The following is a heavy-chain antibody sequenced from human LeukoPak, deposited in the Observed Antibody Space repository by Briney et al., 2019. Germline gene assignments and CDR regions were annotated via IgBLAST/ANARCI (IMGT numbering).Heavy chain of an antibody. CDR2: INPNSGGT. D-gene: IGHD4-17*01. CDR1: GYTFTGYY. V-gene: IGHV1-2*02. Sequence: GASVKVSCKASGYTFTGYYMHWVRQAPGQGLEWMGWINPNSGGTNYAQKFQGRVTMTRDTSISTAYMELSRLRSDDTAVYYCARDYGVTTFRVFNWFDPWGQGTLVTVSS. J-gene: IGHJ5*02. CDR3: ARDYGVTTFRVFNWFDP.